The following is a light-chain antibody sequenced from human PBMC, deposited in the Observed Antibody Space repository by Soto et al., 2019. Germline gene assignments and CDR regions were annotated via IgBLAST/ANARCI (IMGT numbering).Light chain of an antibody. Sequence: DIPMTQSPSSLSASVGDRVTITCRASQSISSYLNWYQQKPGKAPKLLIYAASSLQSGVPSRFSGSGSGTEFTLTISSPQPEDFATYYCQQSYSTPLTFGGGTKVEIK. CDR1: QSISSY. V-gene: IGKV1-39*01. J-gene: IGKJ4*01. CDR3: QQSYSTPLT. CDR2: AAS.